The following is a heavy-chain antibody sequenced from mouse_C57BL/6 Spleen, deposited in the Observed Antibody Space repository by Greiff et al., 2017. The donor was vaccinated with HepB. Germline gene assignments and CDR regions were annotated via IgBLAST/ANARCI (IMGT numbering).Heavy chain of an antibody. J-gene: IGHJ3*01. D-gene: IGHD2-14*01. CDR2: IRLKSDNYAT. Sequence: EVKLVESGGGLVQPGGSMKLSCVASGFTFSNYWMNWVRQSPEKGLEWVAQIRLKSDNYATHYAESVKGRFTISREDYKSSVDLQMNNLRAEDTGMYYCTVPFAYWGQGTLVTVSA. CDR3: TVPFAY. V-gene: IGHV6-3*01. CDR1: GFTFSNYW.